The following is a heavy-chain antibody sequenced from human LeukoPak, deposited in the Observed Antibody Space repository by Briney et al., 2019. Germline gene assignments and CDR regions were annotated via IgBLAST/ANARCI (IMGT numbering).Heavy chain of an antibody. D-gene: IGHD3-10*01. CDR2: ISGTTNNI. V-gene: IGHV3-48*04. CDR1: GFTFSGYN. Sequence: GESLRLSCAASGFTFSGYNMNWVRQAPGKGLEWVSYISGTTNNIHYADSVKGRFTISRDNAKNSLYLQMNSLRAEDTAVYYCARRGSGVSPNFDYWGQGTLVTVSS. J-gene: IGHJ4*02. CDR3: ARRGSGVSPNFDY.